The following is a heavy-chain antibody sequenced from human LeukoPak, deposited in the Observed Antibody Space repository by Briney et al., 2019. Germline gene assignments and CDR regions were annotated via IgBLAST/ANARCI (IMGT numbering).Heavy chain of an antibody. CDR2: ISSSTSYT. Sequence: GGSLRLSCAASGFTFSDYYMSWIRQAPGKGLEWISYISSSTSYTNYADSVKGRFTISRDNAKNSLYLQTNSLRAEDTAVYYCARLVGNGDYVGHWGQGTLVTVSS. CDR3: ARLVGNGDYVGH. D-gene: IGHD4-17*01. V-gene: IGHV3-11*06. CDR1: GFTFSDYY. J-gene: IGHJ4*02.